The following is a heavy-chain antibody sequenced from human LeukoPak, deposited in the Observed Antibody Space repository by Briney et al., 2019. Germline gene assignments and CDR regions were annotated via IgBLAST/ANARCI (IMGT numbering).Heavy chain of an antibody. D-gene: IGHD3-22*01. CDR3: AKRGVVIRVILVGFHKEAYYFDS. Sequence: GGSLRLSCAASRFTFSNYAMTWVRQTPGKGLEWVSTINSGGYTYYADSVKGRFTISRDNPKNTLYLQMNRLRAEDTAVYFCAKRGVVIRVILVGFHKEAYYFDSWGQGALVTVSS. CDR2: INSGGYT. J-gene: IGHJ4*02. V-gene: IGHV3-23*01. CDR1: RFTFSNYA.